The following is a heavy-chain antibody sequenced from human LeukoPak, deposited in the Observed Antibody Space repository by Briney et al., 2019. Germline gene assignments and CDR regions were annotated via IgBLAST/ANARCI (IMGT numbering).Heavy chain of an antibody. Sequence: SETLSLTCTVSGGSINSYYWSWIRQSPGKGLEWIGYIYDSGSINYSPSLKSRVTISVDTSKNHFSLRLSSVTAADTAVYYCARGIAEGNWFDPWGQGTRVTVSS. CDR2: IYDSGSI. CDR1: GGSINSYY. J-gene: IGHJ5*02. V-gene: IGHV4-59*01. D-gene: IGHD6-13*01. CDR3: ARGIAEGNWFDP.